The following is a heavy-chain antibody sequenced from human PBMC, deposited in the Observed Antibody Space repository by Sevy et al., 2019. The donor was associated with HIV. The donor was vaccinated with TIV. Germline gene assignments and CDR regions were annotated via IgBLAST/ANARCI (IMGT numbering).Heavy chain of an antibody. CDR1: GYTFTGYY. CDR3: ARARGAYSSSWYRY. CDR2: INPNSGGT. D-gene: IGHD6-13*01. J-gene: IGHJ4*02. Sequence: ASVKVSCKASGYTFTGYYIHWVRQAPGQGLEWMGWINPNSGGTNYAQKFQGRVTMTRDTSISTAYMELSRLRSDDTAVYYCARARGAYSSSWYRYWGQGTLVTVSS. V-gene: IGHV1-2*02.